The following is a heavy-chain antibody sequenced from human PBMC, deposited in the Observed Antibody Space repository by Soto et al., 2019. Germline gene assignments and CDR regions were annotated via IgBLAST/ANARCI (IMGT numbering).Heavy chain of an antibody. CDR3: GSGSSGLTHYYGMDV. CDR2: IIPIFGTA. CDR1: GCTFSSYA. V-gene: IGHV1-69*06. J-gene: IGHJ6*02. D-gene: IGHD6-19*01. Sequence: QVQLVQSGAEVKKPGSSVKVSCKASGCTFSSYAISWVRQAPGQGLEWMGGIIPIFGTATYAQKFHGRVTITADNSTSTAYMELRSLRSEDTAVYYGGSGSSGLTHYYGMDVWGRGTTVSVSS.